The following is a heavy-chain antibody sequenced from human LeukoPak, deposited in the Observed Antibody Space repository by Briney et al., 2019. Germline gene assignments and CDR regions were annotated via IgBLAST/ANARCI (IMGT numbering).Heavy chain of an antibody. Sequence: ASVKVSCKASGYTFTSYGISWVRQAPGQGLEWMGWISAYNGNTNYAQKLQGRVTMTTDTSTSTAYMELRSLRSDGTAVYYCASSSVLGGSGPDAFDIWGQGTVVTVSS. V-gene: IGHV1-18*01. CDR1: GYTFTSYG. J-gene: IGHJ3*02. D-gene: IGHD3-10*01. CDR3: ASSSVLGGSGPDAFDI. CDR2: ISAYNGNT.